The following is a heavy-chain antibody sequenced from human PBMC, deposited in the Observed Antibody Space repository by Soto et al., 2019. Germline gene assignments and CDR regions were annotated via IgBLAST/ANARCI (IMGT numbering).Heavy chain of an antibody. CDR2: ISYDGSNK. D-gene: IGHD3-3*01. CDR3: AKEAEQRITIFGVVIPAYYFDY. Sequence: QVQLVESRGGVVQPGRSLRLSCAASGFTFSSYGMHWVRQAPGKGLEWVAVISYDGSNKYYADSVKGRFTISRDNSKNTLYLQMNSLRAEDTAVYYCAKEAEQRITIFGVVIPAYYFDYWGQGTLVTVSS. CDR1: GFTFSSYG. V-gene: IGHV3-30*18. J-gene: IGHJ4*02.